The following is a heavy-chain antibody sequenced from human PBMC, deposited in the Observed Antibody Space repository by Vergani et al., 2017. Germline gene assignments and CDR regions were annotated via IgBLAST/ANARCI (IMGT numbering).Heavy chain of an antibody. CDR3: AKDLDTAMATYNWFDP. D-gene: IGHD5-18*01. CDR2: ISGSGGST. V-gene: IGHV3-23*01. CDR1: GFTFSSYA. J-gene: IGHJ5*02. Sequence: EVQLLESGGGLVQPGGSLRLSCAASGFTFSSYAMSWVRQAPGKGLAWVSAISGSGGSTYYADSVKGRFTISRDNSKNTLYLQMNSLRAEDTAVYYCAKDLDTAMATYNWFDPWGQGTLVTVSS.